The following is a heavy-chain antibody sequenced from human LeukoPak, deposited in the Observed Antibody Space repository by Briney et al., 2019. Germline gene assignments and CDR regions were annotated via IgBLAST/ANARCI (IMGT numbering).Heavy chain of an antibody. D-gene: IGHD6-19*01. CDR2: ISSSSSYI. CDR1: GFTFSSYS. V-gene: IGHV3-21*01. CDR3: AREGDRGAVAGIFGMDV. J-gene: IGHJ6*02. Sequence: PGGSLRLSCAASGFTFSSYSMNWVRQAPGKGLEWVSSISSSSSYIYYADSVKGRFTISRDNAKNSLYLQMNSLRAEDTAVYYCAREGDRGAVAGIFGMDVWGQGTTVTVSS.